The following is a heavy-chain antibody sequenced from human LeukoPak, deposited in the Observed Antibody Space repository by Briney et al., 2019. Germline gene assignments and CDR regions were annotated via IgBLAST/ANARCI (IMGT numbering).Heavy chain of an antibody. J-gene: IGHJ5*02. CDR3: ARASDSSSWYWFDP. Sequence: RHSYAPSGLTFNSYSMIGLRQAPGRELEWVSSISSSGSYIYNAASVKGRFPISRDNAKNSLYLQMNSLRAEDTAVYYCARASDSSSWYWFDPWGQGTLVTVSS. CDR2: ISSSGSYI. V-gene: IGHV3-21*01. CDR1: GLTFNSYS. D-gene: IGHD6-13*01.